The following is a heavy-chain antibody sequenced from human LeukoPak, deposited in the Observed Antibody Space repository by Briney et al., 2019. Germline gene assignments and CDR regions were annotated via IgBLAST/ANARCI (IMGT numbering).Heavy chain of an antibody. Sequence: GGSLRLSCAPSGCTFSNAWMSCVRQAPGKGLESVGGIISKADRATTEYAAPVKGRFTISRDDAKNTLYLQMNSLKTEDTAVYCCTTDYRSGYDLDYWGQGTLVTVSS. CDR2: IISKADRATT. CDR1: GCTFSNAW. J-gene: IGHJ4*02. CDR3: TTDYRSGYDLDY. D-gene: IGHD5-12*01. V-gene: IGHV3-15*01.